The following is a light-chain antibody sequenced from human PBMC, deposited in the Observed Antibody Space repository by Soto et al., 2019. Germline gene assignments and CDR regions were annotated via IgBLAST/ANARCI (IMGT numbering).Light chain of an antibody. CDR2: FAS. Sequence: ENVLTQSPATLSVSPGERAALSCRASQSVSTNLAWYQQKPGQPPGLLIYFASTRATAVPARFTAGGSGTEFTLTTSSLQSDDLAVYYCQQYDKWPRTFGQGTKVDIK. J-gene: IGKJ1*01. CDR3: QQYDKWPRT. CDR1: QSVSTN. V-gene: IGKV3-15*01.